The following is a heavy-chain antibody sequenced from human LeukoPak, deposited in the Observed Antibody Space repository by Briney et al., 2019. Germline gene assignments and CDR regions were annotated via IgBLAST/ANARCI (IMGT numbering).Heavy chain of an antibody. J-gene: IGHJ4*02. Sequence: GESLKISCKGSGYSFTSYLINWVRQVPGKGLEWMGRIDPSDSYSNYSPSFEGHVTISADKSISTAYLQWSSLKASDTAMYYCARHYSGYDRYWGQGTPVTVSS. CDR2: IDPSDSYS. CDR3: ARHYSGYDRY. D-gene: IGHD5-12*01. V-gene: IGHV5-10-1*01. CDR1: GYSFTSYL.